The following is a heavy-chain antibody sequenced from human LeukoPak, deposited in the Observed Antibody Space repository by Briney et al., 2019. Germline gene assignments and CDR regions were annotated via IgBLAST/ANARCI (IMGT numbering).Heavy chain of an antibody. CDR3: AGIAAAGTDY. D-gene: IGHD6-13*01. V-gene: IGHV4-34*01. CDR1: GGSFSGYY. J-gene: IGHJ4*02. Sequence: PSETLSLTCAVYGGSFSGYYWSWIRQPLGKGLEWIGEINHSGSTNYNPSLKSRVTISVDTSKNQFSLKLSSVTAADTAVYYCAGIAAAGTDYWGQGTLVTVSS. CDR2: INHSGST.